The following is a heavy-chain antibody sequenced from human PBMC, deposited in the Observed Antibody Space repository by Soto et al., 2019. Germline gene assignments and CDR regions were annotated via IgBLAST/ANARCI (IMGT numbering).Heavy chain of an antibody. CDR1: GGTFSSDS. J-gene: IGHJ4*02. CDR2: IIPLSGIT. V-gene: IGHV1-69*02. CDR3: ATTLQQRAYFDY. Sequence: QVQLGQSGAEVKKPGSSVKVSCKASGGTFSSDSISWVRQAPGQGLEWVGRIIPLSGITKYAQKFQGRVAITADKSTITAYMALSSLRSDDTAVYYCATTLQQRAYFDYWGQGTLVTVSS. D-gene: IGHD6-13*01.